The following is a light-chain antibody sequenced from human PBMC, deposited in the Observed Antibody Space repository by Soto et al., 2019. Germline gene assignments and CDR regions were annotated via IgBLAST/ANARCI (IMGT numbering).Light chain of an antibody. CDR2: AAS. V-gene: IGKV1-39*01. CDR1: QSISNY. J-gene: IGKJ3*01. CDR3: QQTYSTPFT. Sequence: DIQMTQSPSSLSASVADRVTITCRASQSISNYLSWFQQKPGKAPKLLIYAASSLESGVPSRFSGSGSGTDFTLTISSLQTEDFASYYCQQTYSTPFTFGPGTKVDL.